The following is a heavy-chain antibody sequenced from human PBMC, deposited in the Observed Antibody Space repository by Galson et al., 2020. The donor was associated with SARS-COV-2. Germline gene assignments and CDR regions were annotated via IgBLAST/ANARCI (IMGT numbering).Heavy chain of an antibody. Sequence: SETLSLTCAVTGTSISSGSYSWNWIRQPPGKGLEWIGYISHSGGTYYNPSLKSRVTISGDRSKNQFSLRLSSVTAADTAVYYCARLHYGEYAPEAFDIWGPGTRVTVAS. CDR3: ARLHYGEYAPEAFDI. V-gene: IGHV4-30-2*01. CDR1: GTSISSGSYS. D-gene: IGHD4-17*01. J-gene: IGHJ3*02. CDR2: ISHSGGT.